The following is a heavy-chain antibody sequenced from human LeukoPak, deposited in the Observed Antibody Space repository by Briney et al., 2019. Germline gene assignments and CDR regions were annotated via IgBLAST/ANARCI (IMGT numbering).Heavy chain of an antibody. CDR1: GGTFSSYA. V-gene: IGHV1-69*05. Sequence: SVKVSCKASGGTFSSYAISWVRQAPGQGLEWTGGIIPIFGTANYAQKFQGRVTITTDESTSTAYMELSSLRSEDTAVYYCARGVSRAEPTYFDYWGQGTLVTVSS. CDR3: ARGVSRAEPTYFDY. J-gene: IGHJ4*02. CDR2: IIPIFGTA. D-gene: IGHD1-14*01.